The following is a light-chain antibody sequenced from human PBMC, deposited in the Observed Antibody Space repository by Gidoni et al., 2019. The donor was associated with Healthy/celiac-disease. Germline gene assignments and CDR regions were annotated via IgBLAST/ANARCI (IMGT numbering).Light chain of an antibody. CDR1: SSNIGAGYD. J-gene: IGLJ3*02. CDR3: QSSDSRLSGPWV. CDR2: GNR. V-gene: IGLV1-40*01. Sequence: QSVRTQPHAVSGAPGQRDPSSCTGSSSNIGAGYDVHWYQQLPGTAPQLLIYGNRNRPSVVPDRFSGSKSGTSAFLAITVLQAEDEADYYCQSSDSRLSGPWVFGGGTKLTVL.